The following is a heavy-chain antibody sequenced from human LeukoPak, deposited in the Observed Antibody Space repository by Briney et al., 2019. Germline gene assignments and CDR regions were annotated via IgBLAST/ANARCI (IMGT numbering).Heavy chain of an antibody. J-gene: IGHJ4*02. V-gene: IGHV4-39*01. CDR3: ARGYSGYDHNYFDY. Sequence: PSETLSLACSVSGGSIRANTNFWGWNSSNYWGWIRQPPGKGLEWIGSVHFSGTTYYHPSLQSRFTISVDTSKNQFSLKLSSVTAADTAVYYCARGYSGYDHNYFDYWGQGTLVTVSS. CDR1: GGSIRANTNFWGWNSSNY. CDR2: VHFSGTT. D-gene: IGHD5-12*01.